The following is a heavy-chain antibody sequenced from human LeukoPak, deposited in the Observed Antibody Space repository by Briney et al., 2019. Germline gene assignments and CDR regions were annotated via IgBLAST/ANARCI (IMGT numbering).Heavy chain of an antibody. D-gene: IGHD3-10*01. V-gene: IGHV3-7*01. Sequence: GGSLRLSCAASGFTYITYWMAWVRQAPGKGLEWVANIKGDESARHQADSVKGRFTISSDNTQNSVYLQMNNLRGDDTAVYYCARDVVGRLDYWGQGNLVTVSS. CDR1: GFTYITYW. J-gene: IGHJ4*02. CDR3: ARDVVGRLDY. CDR2: IKGDESAR.